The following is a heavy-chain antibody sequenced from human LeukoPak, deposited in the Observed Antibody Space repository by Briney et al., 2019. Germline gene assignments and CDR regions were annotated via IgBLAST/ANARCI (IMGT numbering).Heavy chain of an antibody. J-gene: IGHJ3*02. CDR1: GGSINSGDCY. CDR2: ISYSGKT. V-gene: IGHV4-31*03. Sequence: SQTLSLTCSVAGGSINSGDCYWSCIRHHPGKGLEWTGNISYSGKTYYNPSLKSRVTMSVDTSKNQFSLKLSSVTAADTAVYYCARDKTGADPDAFDIWGQGTMVTVSS. CDR3: ARDKTGADPDAFDI. D-gene: IGHD1-1*01.